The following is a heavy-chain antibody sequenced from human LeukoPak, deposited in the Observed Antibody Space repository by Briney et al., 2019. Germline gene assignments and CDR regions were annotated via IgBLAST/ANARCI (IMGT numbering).Heavy chain of an antibody. CDR3: ARDIPVDSRSSVPKPVRDS. Sequence: QTGGSLRLSCAASGFTFSNYWMSWVRQAPGKGLEWVADIKQDGTQKYYMDSVEGRFTISRDNAKNSLYLQMNSLRVEDTAVYYCARDIPVDSRSSVPKPVRDSWGQGTLVTVSS. V-gene: IGHV3-7*05. CDR1: GFTFSNYW. CDR2: IKQDGTQK. J-gene: IGHJ5*02. D-gene: IGHD6-6*01.